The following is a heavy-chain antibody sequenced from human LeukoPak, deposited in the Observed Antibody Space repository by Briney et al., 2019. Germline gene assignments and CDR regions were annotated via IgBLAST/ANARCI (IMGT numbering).Heavy chain of an antibody. D-gene: IGHD7-27*01. CDR2: IYYSGST. J-gene: IGHJ4*02. Sequence: SETLSLTCTVSGGSISSYYWSWIRQPPGKGLEWIGYIYYSGSTNYNPSLKSRVTISVDTSKNQFSLKLSSVTAADTAVYYCARAAGTYWGRYYFDYWGQGTLVTVSS. CDR3: ARAAGTYWGRYYFDY. V-gene: IGHV4-59*01. CDR1: GGSISSYY.